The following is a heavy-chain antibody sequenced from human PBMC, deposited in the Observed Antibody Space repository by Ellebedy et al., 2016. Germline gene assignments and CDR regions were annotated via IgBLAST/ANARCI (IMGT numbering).Heavy chain of an antibody. CDR2: IWYDGSNQ. Sequence: GESLKISCAVSGFSLRAYGMQWVRQAPGKGLEWVTMIWYDGSNQHYADSVKGRFIISRDYSKNMLYLDMNSLRADDTAVYYCARPTYGSGSFLIDHWGQGTLVTVSS. V-gene: IGHV3-33*01. D-gene: IGHD3-10*01. CDR3: ARPTYGSGSFLIDH. CDR1: GFSLRAYG. J-gene: IGHJ4*02.